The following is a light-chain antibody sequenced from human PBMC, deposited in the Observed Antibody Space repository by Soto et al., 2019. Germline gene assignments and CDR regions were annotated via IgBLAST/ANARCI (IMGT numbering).Light chain of an antibody. J-gene: IGKJ4*01. V-gene: IGKV3-20*01. CDR2: GAS. CDR1: QSVSSSY. CDR3: QQYASSPPT. Sequence: EIVLTQSPGTLSLSPGERATLSCRASQSVSSSYLAWYQQKPGQAPRLLIYGASSRATGIPDRFSGSGPGTDFTLTISRLEPEDFAVYYYQQYASSPPTFGGGTKVDSK.